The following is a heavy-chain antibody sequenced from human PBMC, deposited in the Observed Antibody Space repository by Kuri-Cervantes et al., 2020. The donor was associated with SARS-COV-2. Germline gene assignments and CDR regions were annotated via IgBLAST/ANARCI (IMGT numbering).Heavy chain of an antibody. CDR3: AKAPEGPDDY. CDR2: ITDDGGST. Sequence: GESLKISCAASGITFSSYAMSWVRLAPGKGLEWVSAITDDGGSTHHADSVKGRFTISRDNSKNTLYLQMSSLRAEDTAVYYCAKAPEGPDDYWGQGTLVTVSS. CDR1: GITFSSYA. J-gene: IGHJ4*02. V-gene: IGHV3-23*01.